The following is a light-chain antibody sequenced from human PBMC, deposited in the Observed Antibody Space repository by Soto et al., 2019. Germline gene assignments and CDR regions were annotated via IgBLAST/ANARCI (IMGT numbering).Light chain of an antibody. Sequence: QSALTQPASVSGSPGQSITISCTGTGSDVGYYNYVSWYQHHPSKAPKLMIYEVSNRPSGVSNRFSGSKSGNTASLTISGLQAEDEAAYYCSSYTSSSALVVFGGGTKLTVL. V-gene: IGLV2-14*01. CDR3: SSYTSSSALVV. CDR1: GSDVGYYNY. J-gene: IGLJ2*01. CDR2: EVS.